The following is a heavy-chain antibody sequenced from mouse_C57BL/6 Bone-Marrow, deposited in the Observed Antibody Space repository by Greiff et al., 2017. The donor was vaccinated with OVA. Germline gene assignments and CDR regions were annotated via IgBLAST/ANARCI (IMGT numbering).Heavy chain of an antibody. CDR1: GYTFTSYG. D-gene: IGHD1-1*01. V-gene: IGHV1-81*01. CDR2: IYPRSGNT. Sequence: VKLMESGAELARPGASVKLSCKASGYTFTSYGISWVKQRTGQGLEWIGEIYPRSGNTYYNEKFKGKATLTADKSSSTAYMELRSLTSEDSAVYFCAGSYYGYFDYWGQGTTLTVSS. J-gene: IGHJ2*01. CDR3: AGSYYGYFDY.